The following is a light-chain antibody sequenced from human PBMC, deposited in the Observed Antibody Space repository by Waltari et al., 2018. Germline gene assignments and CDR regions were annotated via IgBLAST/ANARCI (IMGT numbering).Light chain of an antibody. V-gene: IGKV3-15*01. Sequence: ERVMTQSPATLSVSPGERATLSCRARQSVDSNVAWYQQKPGQAPRLLIYGASTGATGIPARFSGSGSGTDFTLTISSLQSEDFALYYCQQYNNWPLTFGQGTRLEIK. J-gene: IGKJ5*01. CDR3: QQYNNWPLT. CDR2: GAS. CDR1: QSVDSN.